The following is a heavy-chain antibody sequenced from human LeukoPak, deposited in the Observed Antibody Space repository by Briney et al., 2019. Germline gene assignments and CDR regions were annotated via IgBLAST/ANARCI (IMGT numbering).Heavy chain of an antibody. J-gene: IGHJ4*02. CDR3: ARVGYGDYVHIYFDY. CDR1: GYTFTSYA. Sequence: GASVKVSCKASGYTFTSYAMHWVRQAPGQRLEWMGWINAGNGNTKYSQKFQGRVTITRDTSASTAYMELSSLRSEDTAVYYCARVGYGDYVHIYFDYWGQGTLVTVSS. CDR2: INAGNGNT. D-gene: IGHD4-17*01. V-gene: IGHV1-3*01.